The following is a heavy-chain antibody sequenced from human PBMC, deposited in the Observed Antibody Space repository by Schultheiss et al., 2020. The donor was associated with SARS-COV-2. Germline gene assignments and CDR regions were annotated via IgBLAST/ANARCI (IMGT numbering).Heavy chain of an antibody. CDR2: ISGSGGST. J-gene: IGHJ6*03. CDR1: GFTFSSYA. Sequence: GGSLRLSCAASGFTFSSYAMSWVRQAPGKGLEWVSAISGSGGSTYYADSVKGRFTISRENAKNSLYLQMNSLRVGDTAVYYCARDRMVYASRANYYYYYMDVWGKGTTVTVSS. CDR3: ARDRMVYASRANYYYYYMDV. D-gene: IGHD2-8*01. V-gene: IGHV3-23*01.